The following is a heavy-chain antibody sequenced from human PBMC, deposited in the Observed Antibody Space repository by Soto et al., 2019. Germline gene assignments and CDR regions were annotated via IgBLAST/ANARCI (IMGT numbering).Heavy chain of an antibody. CDR2: IYYSGST. J-gene: IGHJ4*02. D-gene: IGHD6-19*01. CDR1: GGSISSSSYY. Sequence: SETLSLTCTVSGGSISSSSYYWGWIRQPPGKGLEWIGSIYYSGSTYYNPSLKSRVTISVDTSKNQFSLKLSSVTAADTAVYYCARQTGDIGAVAGPDYWVQGTLVTVSS. CDR3: ARQTGDIGAVAGPDY. V-gene: IGHV4-39*01.